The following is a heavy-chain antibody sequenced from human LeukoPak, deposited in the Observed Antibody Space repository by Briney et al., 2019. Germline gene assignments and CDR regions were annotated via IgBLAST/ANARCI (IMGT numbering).Heavy chain of an antibody. CDR1: GLTFSSYS. J-gene: IGHJ4*02. D-gene: IGHD2-15*01. V-gene: IGHV3-21*01. CDR2: ISSSSSYM. Sequence: GGSLRLSCAASGLTFSSYSMNWVRQAPGKGLEWVSSISSSSSYMYYADSVKGRFTISRDNAKNSLYLQMNSLRAEDTAVYYCARGVAATYFDYWGQGTLVTVSS. CDR3: ARGVAATYFDY.